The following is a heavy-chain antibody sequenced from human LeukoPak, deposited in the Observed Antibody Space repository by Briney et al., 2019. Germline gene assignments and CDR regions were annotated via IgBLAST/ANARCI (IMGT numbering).Heavy chain of an antibody. Sequence: PGGSLRLSCAASGFTFSSYSMNWVRQAPGKGLEWVSSISSSSSYIYYADSVKGRFTISRDNAKNSLYLQMNSLRAEDTAVYYCARDFDRYDILTGYSPYDYWGQGTLVTVSS. CDR3: ARDFDRYDILTGYSPYDY. CDR1: GFTFSSYS. J-gene: IGHJ4*02. D-gene: IGHD3-9*01. CDR2: ISSSSSYI. V-gene: IGHV3-21*01.